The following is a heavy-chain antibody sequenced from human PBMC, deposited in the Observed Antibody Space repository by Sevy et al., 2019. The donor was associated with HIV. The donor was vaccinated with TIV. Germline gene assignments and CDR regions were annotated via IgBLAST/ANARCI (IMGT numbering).Heavy chain of an antibody. CDR3: ARVHYYDSITIISSHFDY. CDR2: IYYSGTT. J-gene: IGHJ4*02. D-gene: IGHD3-22*01. CDR1: GGSISSGGYY. V-gene: IGHV4-31*03. Sequence: SETLSLTCTVSGGSISSGGYYWSWIRHHPGKGLEWIGYIYYSGTTYSNPSLKSRVTISVDTSKNQFSLKLSSVTAADTAVHYCARVHYYDSITIISSHFDYWGQGTLVTVS.